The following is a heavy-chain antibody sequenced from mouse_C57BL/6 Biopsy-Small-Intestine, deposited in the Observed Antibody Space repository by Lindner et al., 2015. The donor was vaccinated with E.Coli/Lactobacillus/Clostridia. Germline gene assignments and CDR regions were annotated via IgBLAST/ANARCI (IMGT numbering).Heavy chain of an antibody. D-gene: IGHD1-1*01. CDR2: IRSKNNNYAT. J-gene: IGHJ1*03. Sequence: VQLQESGGGLVQPKGSLKLSCAASGFTFNTYAMNWVRQAPGKGLEWIARIRSKNNNYATYYADSVKDRFTISRDDSESMLYLQMNNLKAEDTAMYYCVRRGGSSYGWYFDVWGTGTTVTVSS. V-gene: IGHV10-1*01. CDR3: VRRGGSSYGWYFDV. CDR1: GFTFNTYA.